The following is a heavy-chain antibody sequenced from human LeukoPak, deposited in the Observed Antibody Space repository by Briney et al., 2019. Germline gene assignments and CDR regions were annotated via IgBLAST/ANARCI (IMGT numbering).Heavy chain of an antibody. D-gene: IGHD3-10*01. V-gene: IGHV3-48*02. J-gene: IGHJ6*02. CDR2: ISSGSGTI. CDR1: GFTFSRYY. CDR3: ASLSMVRGVTPNDYYYGMDV. Sequence: PGGSLRLSCAASGFTFSRYYMNWVCQAPGKGLEWVSYISSGSGTIYYADSVKGRFTISRDNAKNSLYLQMNSLRDEDTAVYYCASLSMVRGVTPNDYYYGMDVWGQGTTVTVSS.